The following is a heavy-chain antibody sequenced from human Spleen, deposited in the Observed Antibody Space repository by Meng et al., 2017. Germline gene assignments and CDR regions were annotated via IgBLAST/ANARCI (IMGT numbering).Heavy chain of an antibody. CDR2: AST. D-gene: IGHD7-27*01. CDR1: GGSISSGGYY. Sequence: QVQLQESGPGLVTPSQTLSLTCTVSGGSISSGGYYWSWIRQHPGKGLEWIGFASTNYNPSLKSRLTISLDTSKNQFSLKLTSVTAADTAVYYCARDYWGSLDYWGQGILVTVSS. CDR3: ARDYWGSLDY. J-gene: IGHJ4*02. V-gene: IGHV4-31*03.